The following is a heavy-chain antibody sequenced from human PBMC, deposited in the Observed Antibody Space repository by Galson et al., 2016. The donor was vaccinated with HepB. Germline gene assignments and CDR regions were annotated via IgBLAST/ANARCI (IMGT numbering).Heavy chain of an antibody. Sequence: SLRLSCAASGFTFNNYGMTWVRQAPGKGLEVVSSISRSGDSTDYADSVKGRFTISRDNSKNTLSLQMNSLRAEDTAVYYCAKCLTPCRSPTGYEAIRYYY. CDR3: AKCLTPCRSPTGYEAIRYYY. V-gene: IGHV3-23*01. D-gene: IGHD2-2*01. CDR2: ISRSGDST. CDR1: GFTFNNYG. J-gene: IGHJ6*01.